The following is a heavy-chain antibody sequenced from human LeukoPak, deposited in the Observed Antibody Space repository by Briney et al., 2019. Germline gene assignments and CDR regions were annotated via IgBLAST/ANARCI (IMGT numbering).Heavy chain of an antibody. CDR3: ARLPNRAVADPYYFDY. CDR1: GGSFSGYY. D-gene: IGHD6-19*01. J-gene: IGHJ4*02. Sequence: SETLSLTCAVYGGSFSGYYWSWIRQPPGKGLEWIGEINHSGSTNYNPSLKSRVTISVDTSKNQFSLKLSSVTAADTAVYYRARLPNRAVADPYYFDYWGQGTLVTVSS. V-gene: IGHV4-34*01. CDR2: INHSGST.